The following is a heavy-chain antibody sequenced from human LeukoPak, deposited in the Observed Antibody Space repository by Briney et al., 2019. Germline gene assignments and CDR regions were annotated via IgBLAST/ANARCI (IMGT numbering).Heavy chain of an antibody. Sequence: GESLKISCKGSGYSFTSYWVGWVRQMPGKGLEWMGIIYPGDSDTRYSPSFEGQVTVSADKSINTAYLQWSSLKASDSAMYFCATSIISSSGLGAGYWGQGALVTVSS. D-gene: IGHD6-6*01. CDR2: IYPGDSDT. J-gene: IGHJ4*02. CDR1: GYSFTSYW. V-gene: IGHV5-51*06. CDR3: ATSIISSSGLGAGY.